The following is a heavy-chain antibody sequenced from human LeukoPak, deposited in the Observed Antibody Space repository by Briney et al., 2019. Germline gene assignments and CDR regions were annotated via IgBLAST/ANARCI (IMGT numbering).Heavy chain of an antibody. V-gene: IGHV4-34*01. CDR1: GGSFSGYY. Sequence: SETLSLTCAVYGGSFSGYYWSWIRQPPGKGLEWIGEINHSGSTNYNPSLKSRVTISVDTSKNQFSLELSSVTAADTAVYYCARGLTRYRRYYDILTGTRFDYWGQGTLVTVSS. CDR2: INHSGST. D-gene: IGHD3-9*01. J-gene: IGHJ4*02. CDR3: ARGLTRYRRYYDILTGTRFDY.